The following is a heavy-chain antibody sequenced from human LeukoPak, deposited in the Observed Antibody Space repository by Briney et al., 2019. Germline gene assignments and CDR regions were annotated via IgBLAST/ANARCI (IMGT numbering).Heavy chain of an antibody. CDR1: GYTFTSYV. V-gene: IGHV1-18*01. J-gene: IGHJ5*02. Sequence: GASVKVSCKASGYTFTSYVISWVRQAPGQGLEWMGWISTYNGNTNYAQKLQGRVTMTTDTSTSTAYMELRSLRSDDTAVYYCARGSSASLLRIWFDPWGQGTLVTVSS. CDR2: ISTYNGNT. D-gene: IGHD1-26*01. CDR3: ARGSSASLLRIWFDP.